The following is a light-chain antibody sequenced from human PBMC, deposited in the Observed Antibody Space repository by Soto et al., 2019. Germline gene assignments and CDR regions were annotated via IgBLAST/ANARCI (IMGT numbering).Light chain of an antibody. V-gene: IGLV2-14*01. CDR3: TSYSSSSTQV. Sequence: QSALTQPASVSGSPGQSITISCTGTSSDVGGYDYVSWYLQYPGKAPKLMIYDVGNRPSGVSNRFSGSKSGNTASLTISGLQAEDEADYYCTSYSSSSTQVVGTGTKVTV. CDR2: DVG. CDR1: SSDVGGYDY. J-gene: IGLJ1*01.